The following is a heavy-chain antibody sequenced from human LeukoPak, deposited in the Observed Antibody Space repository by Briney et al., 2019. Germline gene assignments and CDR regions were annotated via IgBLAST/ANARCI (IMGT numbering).Heavy chain of an antibody. CDR3: AREGLWWTPPDYYYYMDV. D-gene: IGHD2-21*01. Sequence: GGSLRLSCAASGFTFSSYSMNWVRQAPGKGLEWVSSISSSSSSYIYYADSVKGRFTISRDNAKNSLYLQMNSLRAEDTAVYYCAREGLWWTPPDYYYYMDVWGKGTTVTVSS. CDR1: GFTFSSYS. CDR2: ISSSSSSYI. J-gene: IGHJ6*03. V-gene: IGHV3-21*01.